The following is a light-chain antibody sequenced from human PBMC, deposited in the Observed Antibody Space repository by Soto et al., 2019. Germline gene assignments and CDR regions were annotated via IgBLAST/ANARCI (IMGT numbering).Light chain of an antibody. CDR1: STDFVSYNR. CDR3: SLYTSENTYV. J-gene: IGLJ1*01. Sequence: QSALTQPPSLSGSPGQSVTISCTGTSTDFVSYNRVSWYQQPPGTAPKLIIYEASNRPSGVPDRFSGSKSGNTASLTTSGLQAADEADYYCSLYTSENTYVFGTGTKATVL. CDR2: EAS. V-gene: IGLV2-18*01.